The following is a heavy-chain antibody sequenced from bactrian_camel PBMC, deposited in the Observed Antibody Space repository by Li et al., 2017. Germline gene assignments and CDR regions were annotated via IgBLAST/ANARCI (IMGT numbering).Heavy chain of an antibody. CDR2: IGRDGAT. D-gene: IGHD6*01. CDR3: ATGLGWFDH. Sequence: HVQLVESGGGSVQAGGSLRLSCAASGYCQYDMSWYRQAPGKEREFVSGIGRDGATTYADSVKGRFTVARDNAKNTLYLQMNDLKVEDSARYFCATGLGWFDHWGQGTQVTVS. V-gene: IGHV3S53*01. CDR1: GYCQYD. J-gene: IGHJ4*01.